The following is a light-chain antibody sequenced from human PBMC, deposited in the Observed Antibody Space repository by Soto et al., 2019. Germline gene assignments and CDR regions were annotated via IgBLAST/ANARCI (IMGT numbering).Light chain of an antibody. CDR2: AAS. V-gene: IGKV1-12*02. J-gene: IGKJ3*01. CDR1: QIIGSW. Sequence: DIQMTQSPSSVSASIGDRVTITCRASQIIGSWLAWYQQKPGKAPTLLIYAASSLQSGVPSRFSGSGSGTDFTLTITSLQAEYPATYYCQQANSFPFTFGPGTKVDI. CDR3: QQANSFPFT.